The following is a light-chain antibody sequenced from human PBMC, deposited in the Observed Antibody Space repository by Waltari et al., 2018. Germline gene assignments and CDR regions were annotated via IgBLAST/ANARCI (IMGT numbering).Light chain of an antibody. J-gene: IGKJ1*01. CDR1: QSVNTY. Sequence: IVLTQSPVTLSLSPGERVTLSWRASQSVNTYLAWYQQKPGQAPRLLIYGAYTRAACIPDRFSGSGSGTDFSLTISRLEAEDFAVYYCQHHVRLPATFGQGTKVEIK. CDR3: QHHVRLPAT. V-gene: IGKV3-20*01. CDR2: GAY.